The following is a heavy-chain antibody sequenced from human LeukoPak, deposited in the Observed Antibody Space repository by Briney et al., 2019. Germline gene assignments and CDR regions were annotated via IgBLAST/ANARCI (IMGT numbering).Heavy chain of an antibody. J-gene: IGHJ4*02. D-gene: IGHD5-18*01. V-gene: IGHV4-39*07. CDR2: IYYSGST. CDR1: GGSISSSSYY. CDR3: ARDRNSYVDY. Sequence: SETLSLTCTVSGGSISSSSYYWGWIRQPPGKGLEWIGSIYYSGSTYYNPSLKSRVTISVDKFKNQFSLKLSSVTAADTAVYYCARDRNSYVDYWGQGTLVTVSS.